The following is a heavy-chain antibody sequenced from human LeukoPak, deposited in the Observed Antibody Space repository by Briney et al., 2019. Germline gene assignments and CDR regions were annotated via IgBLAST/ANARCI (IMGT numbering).Heavy chain of an antibody. J-gene: IGHJ3*02. CDR1: GFTFNKYA. CDR2: IAGTGGST. V-gene: IGHV3-23*01. CDR3: AKAFRIVGIGNPDDVFDI. D-gene: IGHD1-26*01. Sequence: GGSLRLSCAASGFTFNKYAMNWVRQAPGKGLEWVSSIAGTGGSTYYADSVKGRFTLSRDNSENTLYLQLNSLRAEDSAMYYCAKAFRIVGIGNPDDVFDIWGQGTVVTVST.